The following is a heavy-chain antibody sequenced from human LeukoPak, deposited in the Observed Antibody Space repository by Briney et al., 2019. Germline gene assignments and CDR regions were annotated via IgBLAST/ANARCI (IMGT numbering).Heavy chain of an antibody. J-gene: IGHJ4*02. V-gene: IGHV4-30-2*01. Sequence: SETLSLTCAVSGGSISSGGYSWSWIRQPPGKGLEWIGYIYHSGSTYYNPSLKSRVTISVDRSKNQFSLKLSSVTAADTAVYYCARGILWFGELYPFFDYWGQRTLVTVSS. D-gene: IGHD3-10*01. CDR2: IYHSGST. CDR1: GGSISSGGYS. CDR3: ARGILWFGELYPFFDY.